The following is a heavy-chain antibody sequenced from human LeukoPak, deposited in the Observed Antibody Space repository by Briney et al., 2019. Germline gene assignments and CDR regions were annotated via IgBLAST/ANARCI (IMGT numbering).Heavy chain of an antibody. CDR3: AKSRRGLLWFGENFDY. CDR2: ISYDGSNK. D-gene: IGHD3-10*01. V-gene: IGHV3-30*18. Sequence: PGGSLRLSCAASGFIFSSYGMHWVRQAPGKGLEWVAVISYDGSNKYYADSVKGRFTISRDNSKNTLYLQMNSLRAEDTAVYYCAKSRRGLLWFGENFDYWGQGTLVTVSS. CDR1: GFIFSSYG. J-gene: IGHJ4*02.